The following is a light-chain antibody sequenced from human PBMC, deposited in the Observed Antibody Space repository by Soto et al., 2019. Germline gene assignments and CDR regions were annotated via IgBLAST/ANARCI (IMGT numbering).Light chain of an antibody. V-gene: IGLV1-40*01. Sequence: QSVLTQPPSVSGAPGQRVTISCTGSGSNIGTGYDVHWYQQLPGTAPKLLIYGNNNRPSGVPDRFSGSKSGTSASLAITGLQAEDEADYYCQSYDRSLSGSVFGGGTKVT. CDR3: QSYDRSLSGSV. CDR1: GSNIGTGYD. J-gene: IGLJ2*01. CDR2: GNN.